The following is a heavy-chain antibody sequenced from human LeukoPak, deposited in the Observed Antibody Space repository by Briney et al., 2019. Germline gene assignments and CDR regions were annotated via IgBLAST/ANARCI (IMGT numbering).Heavy chain of an antibody. CDR2: TDWDDDK. CDR3: ARMLTSTWDLDY. CDR1: GFSLDTSGIC. D-gene: IGHD6-13*01. Sequence: ESGPTLVNPTQTLTLTCTFSGFSLDTSGICVNWIRQPPGEALEWLARTDWDDDKYYSTSLRTRLTISKDTSKNQVVLTMTNMDPVDTATYYCARMLTSTWDLDYWGQGTLVTVSS. V-gene: IGHV2-70*11. J-gene: IGHJ4*02.